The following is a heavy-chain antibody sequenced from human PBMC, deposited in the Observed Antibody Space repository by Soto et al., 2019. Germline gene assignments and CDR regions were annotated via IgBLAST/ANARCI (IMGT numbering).Heavy chain of an antibody. CDR2: LSWNSGTI. J-gene: IGHJ4*02. Sequence: EVQLVESGGGLVQPGTSLRLSCAASGFTFDDYAMHWVRQVPGKGLEWVSGLSWNSGTIDYADSVKGRFTISRDNAKNTLHLQMNSLKPEDTAFYYCEKAESSGWYYSLDNWGQGTLVTVSS. V-gene: IGHV3-9*01. D-gene: IGHD6-19*01. CDR1: GFTFDDYA. CDR3: EKAESSGWYYSLDN.